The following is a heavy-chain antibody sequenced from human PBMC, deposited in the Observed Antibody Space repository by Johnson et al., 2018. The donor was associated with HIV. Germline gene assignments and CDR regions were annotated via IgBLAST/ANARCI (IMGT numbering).Heavy chain of an antibody. CDR2: ISYDGSNK. CDR1: GFTFSSYA. D-gene: IGHD7-27*01. J-gene: IGHJ3*02. CDR3: ARDPALNWGSDAFDI. V-gene: IGHV3-30*04. Sequence: VQLVESGGGVVQPGRSLRLSCAASGFTFSSYAMHWVRQAPGKGLEWVAVISYDGSNKYYADSVKGRFTISRDNSKNTLYLQMNSLRAEDTAVYYCARDPALNWGSDAFDIWGQGTMVTVSS.